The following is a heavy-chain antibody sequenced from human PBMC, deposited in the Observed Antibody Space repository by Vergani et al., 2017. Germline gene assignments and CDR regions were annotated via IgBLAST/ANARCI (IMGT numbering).Heavy chain of an antibody. CDR3: AIVTDYDDSSGYYLDY. J-gene: IGHJ4*02. V-gene: IGHV1-24*01. CDR2: FVPEHGEV. D-gene: IGHD3-22*01. Sequence: QVQLVQSGSEVRMPRASVKVSCQVSGYSLTELTIHWVLQAPGKGLEWMGGFVPEHGEVTFAHHIQGRLTMTENRSTDTAYMELSSLRPEDTALYYCAIVTDYDDSSGYYLDYWGQGTLVTVSS. CDR1: GYSLTELT.